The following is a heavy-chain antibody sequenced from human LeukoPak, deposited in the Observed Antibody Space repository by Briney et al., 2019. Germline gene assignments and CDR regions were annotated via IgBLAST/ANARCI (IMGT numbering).Heavy chain of an antibody. J-gene: IGHJ4*02. Sequence: SGTLSLTCAVSGGSISSSTWWSWVRQPPGKGLEWIGEIYHDGNTNYNPSLKSRVTISVDKSKNQFSLKLTSVTAADTAVYYCARNPGSDYPEWWGQGTLVTVSS. D-gene: IGHD4-17*01. CDR1: GGSISSSTW. CDR3: ARNPGSDYPEW. CDR2: IYHDGNT. V-gene: IGHV4-4*02.